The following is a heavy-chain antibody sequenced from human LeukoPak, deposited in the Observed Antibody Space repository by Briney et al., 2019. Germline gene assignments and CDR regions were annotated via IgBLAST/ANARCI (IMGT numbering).Heavy chain of an antibody. J-gene: IGHJ4*02. CDR2: MGGSGGSK. CDR3: AKCRDYDFWSGYYNY. V-gene: IGHV3-23*01. D-gene: IGHD3-3*01. CDR1: GFTLNSHA. Sequence: PGESLTLPCAASGFTLNSHAISWVRHPPGRGVEWVSGMGGSGGSKYYADSVKRRFTISRDNSKHTLYLQMSSLRAEDPAVYYCAKCRDYDFWSGYYNYWGQGTLVTVSS.